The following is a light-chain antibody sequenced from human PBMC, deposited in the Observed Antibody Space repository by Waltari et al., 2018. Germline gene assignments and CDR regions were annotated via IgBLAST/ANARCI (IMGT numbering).Light chain of an antibody. CDR1: QTVRIY. CDR2: DAT. CDR3: QQRSNWVA. V-gene: IGKV3-11*01. Sequence: IVFTQSPATLSLSPGDRPTLLYRASQTVRIYLAWYQQKPCQTPRLLNYDATNRATGIPAKFTGSGSGTDFTLTIDSLEPKDFAVYYCQQRSNWVAFGGGTKVEIK. J-gene: IGKJ4*01.